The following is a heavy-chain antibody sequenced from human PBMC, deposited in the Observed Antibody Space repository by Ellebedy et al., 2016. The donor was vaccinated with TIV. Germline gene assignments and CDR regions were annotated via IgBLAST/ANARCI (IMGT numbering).Heavy chain of an antibody. CDR2: VSNRGKT. CDR1: GDSINSSS. J-gene: IGHJ6*02. V-gene: IGHV4-4*08. D-gene: IGHD3-10*01. CDR3: ASSLTMLRGGMDV. Sequence: MPSETLSLTCTVSGDSINSSSWSWIRQPPGKGLEWVGCVSNRGKTSYNPSLNSRVTISLDTSKNQFSLKLSSVTAADTAVYYCASSLTMLRGGMDVWGQGTTVTVSS.